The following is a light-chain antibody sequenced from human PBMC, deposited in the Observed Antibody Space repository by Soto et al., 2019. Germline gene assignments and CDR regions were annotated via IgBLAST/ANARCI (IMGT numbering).Light chain of an antibody. J-gene: IGKJ5*01. Sequence: EVVLTQSPATLSLSPGEGATLSCRASQSIGNYLAWYQQKPGQAPRLLIYATSNRATGIPDRFSGSGSGTEFTLTISRLQSEDFAVYYCQKYNNWPPITFGQGTRLEIK. CDR2: ATS. V-gene: IGKV3D-15*01. CDR3: QKYNNWPPIT. CDR1: QSIGNY.